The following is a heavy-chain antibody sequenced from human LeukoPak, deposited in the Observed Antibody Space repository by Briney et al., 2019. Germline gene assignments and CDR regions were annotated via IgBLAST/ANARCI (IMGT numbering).Heavy chain of an antibody. CDR2: ISGSGGST. CDR1: GFTFSSYA. Sequence: GGSLRLSCAASGFTFSSYATSWVRQAPGKGLEWVSAISGSGGSTYYTDSVKGRFTISRDNSKNTLYLQMNSLRAEDTAVYYCARYGLIAAAGDYYYGMDVWGQGTTVTVSS. D-gene: IGHD6-13*01. V-gene: IGHV3-23*01. CDR3: ARYGLIAAAGDYYYGMDV. J-gene: IGHJ6*02.